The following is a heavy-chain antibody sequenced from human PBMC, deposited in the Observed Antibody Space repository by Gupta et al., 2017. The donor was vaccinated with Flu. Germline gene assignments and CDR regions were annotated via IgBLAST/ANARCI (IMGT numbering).Heavy chain of an antibody. Sequence: EVQLVDSGGDLVHPGGCLRLSFAASGFTFKSYSMNWVRQAPGKGLEWVSSISGSGGYIYYADSVKGRFTISRDNAKNSLYLQMNSLRAEDTAVYYCAGEVLAGPTAYDYWGQGTLVTVSS. D-gene: IGHD4-17*01. CDR1: GFTFKSYS. J-gene: IGHJ4*02. CDR2: ISGSGGYI. CDR3: AGEVLAGPTAYDY. V-gene: IGHV3-21*01.